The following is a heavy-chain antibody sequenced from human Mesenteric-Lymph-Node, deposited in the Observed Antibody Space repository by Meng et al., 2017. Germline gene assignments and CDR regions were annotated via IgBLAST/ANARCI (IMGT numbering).Heavy chain of an antibody. CDR1: GGSISSSNW. CDR2: IYYSGST. CDR3: ARDRKHYGERGWFDP. J-gene: IGHJ5*02. D-gene: IGHD4-17*01. Sequence: QVQLQEAGPGLVKPSGTLSLTCAVSGGSISSSNWWGWIRQPPGKGLEWIGYIYYSGSTYYNPSLKSRVTMSVDTSKNQFSLKLSSVTAADTAVYYCARDRKHYGERGWFDPWGQGTLVTVSS. V-gene: IGHV4-28*03.